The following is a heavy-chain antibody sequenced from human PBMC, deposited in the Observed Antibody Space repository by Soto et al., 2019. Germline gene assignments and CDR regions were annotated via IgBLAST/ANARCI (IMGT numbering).Heavy chain of an antibody. CDR1: GFTFSSYG. CDR3: ARWGIAAGAD. CDR2: IWYDGSNK. Sequence: QVQLVESGGGVVQPGRSLRLSCAASGFTFSSYGMHWVRQAPGKGLEWVAVIWYDGSNKYYADSVKGRFTISRDNSKNALYLQMNALRAAETAVDSGARWGIAAGADWGQGTLVTASS. D-gene: IGHD6-13*01. J-gene: IGHJ4*02. V-gene: IGHV3-33*01.